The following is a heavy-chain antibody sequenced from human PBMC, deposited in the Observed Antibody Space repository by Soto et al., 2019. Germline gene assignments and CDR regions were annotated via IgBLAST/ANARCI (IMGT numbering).Heavy chain of an antibody. CDR3: ASSYGSGYRAFDS. CDR2: INPILSMS. CDR1: GDTFNFYS. D-gene: IGHD3-10*01. V-gene: IGHV1-69*02. Sequence: QVQLVQSGAEVKKPGSSVRVSCKASGDTFNFYSINWVRPAPGLGLEWMGRINPILSMSNYAQRFQGRVTMTADQSTSTAYMELSSLRSEDTAMYYCASSYGSGYRAFDSWGQGALVTVSS. J-gene: IGHJ4*02.